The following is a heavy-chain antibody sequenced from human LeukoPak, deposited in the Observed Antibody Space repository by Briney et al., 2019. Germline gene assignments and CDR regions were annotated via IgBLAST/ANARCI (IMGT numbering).Heavy chain of an antibody. D-gene: IGHD3-10*01. CDR1: GFTFSSYG. CDR2: ISGSGGST. V-gene: IGHV3-23*01. CDR3: AKDRVTMVRGRGDY. J-gene: IGHJ4*02. Sequence: PGGSLRPSCAASGFTFSSYGMSWVRQAPGKGLEWVSAISGSGGSTYYADSVKGRFTISRDNSKNTLYLQMNSLRAEDTAVYYCAKDRVTMVRGRGDYWGQGTLVTVSS.